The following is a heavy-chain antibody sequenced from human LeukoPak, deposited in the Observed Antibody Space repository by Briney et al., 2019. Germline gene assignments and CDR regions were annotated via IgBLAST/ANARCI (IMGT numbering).Heavy chain of an antibody. CDR2: IKQDGSEK. CDR3: ASLTDRTVQRERYFQH. J-gene: IGHJ1*01. Sequence: GGSLRLSCAASGFTFSSYWMSWVRQAPGKGLEWVANIKQDGSEKYYVDSVKGRFTISRDNAKNSLYLQMNSLRAEDTAVYYCASLTDRTVQRERYFQHWGQGTLVTVSS. V-gene: IGHV3-7*01. CDR1: GFTFSSYW. D-gene: IGHD1-1*01.